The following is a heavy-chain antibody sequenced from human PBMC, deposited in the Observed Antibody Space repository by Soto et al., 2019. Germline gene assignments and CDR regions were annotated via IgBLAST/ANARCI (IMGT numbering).Heavy chain of an antibody. CDR3: ARGRPNVVPAWLAP. CDR2: INSNTGAT. Sequence: QVQLLQSGAEVAKTGASVKVSCKAFGYIFTSAYVHWVRQAPGQGLEWIGWINSNTGATNCTQKFQARLTMTRDTSITPAYIKIDELTSDDTAIYYCARGRPNVVPAWLAPWGQGTLVTVS. V-gene: IGHV1-2*02. J-gene: IGHJ5*02. D-gene: IGHD3-10*01. CDR1: GYIFTSAY.